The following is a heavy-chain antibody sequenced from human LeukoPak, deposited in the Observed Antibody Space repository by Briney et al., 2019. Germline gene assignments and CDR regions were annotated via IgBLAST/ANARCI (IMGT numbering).Heavy chain of an antibody. V-gene: IGHV4-59*12. Sequence: SETLSLTCTVSGGSISSYYWSWIRQPPGKGLEWLGYIYYSGSTYYNPSLKSRVTISVDTSKNQFSLKLSSVTAADTAVYYCATFTAMTRKFDYWGQGTLVTVSS. J-gene: IGHJ4*02. D-gene: IGHD5-18*01. CDR2: IYYSGST. CDR3: ATFTAMTRKFDY. CDR1: GGSISSYY.